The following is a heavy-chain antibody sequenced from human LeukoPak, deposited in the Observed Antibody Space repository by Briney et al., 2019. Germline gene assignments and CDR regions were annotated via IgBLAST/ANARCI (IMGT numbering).Heavy chain of an antibody. CDR2: INPQKRDT. J-gene: IGHJ6*02. Sequence: ASVKVSCKASGYTFSSYGINWVRLAPGRGPEWMASINPQKRDTHYAQNFQGRVTVTAGTSTNTAYMELRSLRSDDTAIYYCARRKYGADYNGKDVWGQGTTVTVSS. CDR3: ARRKYGADYNGKDV. CDR1: GYTFSSYG. V-gene: IGHV1-18*01. D-gene: IGHD4/OR15-4a*01.